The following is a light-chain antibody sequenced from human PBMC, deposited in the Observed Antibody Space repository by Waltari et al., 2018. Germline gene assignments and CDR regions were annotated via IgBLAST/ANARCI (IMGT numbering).Light chain of an antibody. V-gene: IGKV4-1*01. CDR3: QQYYSSPRT. Sequence: DIVMTQSPDSLAVSLGERAAINCKSRQSVLHSSNNKNFLAWFQQKPGQPPKLLIFGASTRESGIPDRFSGSGSGTDFTLTISSLQAEDVAVYYCQQYYSSPRTFGQGTKVEIK. CDR2: GAS. J-gene: IGKJ1*01. CDR1: QSVLHSSNNKNF.